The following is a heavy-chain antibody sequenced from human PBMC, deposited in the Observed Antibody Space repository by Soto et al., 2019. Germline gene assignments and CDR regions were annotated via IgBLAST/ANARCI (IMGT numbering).Heavy chain of an antibody. V-gene: IGHV3-11*01. J-gene: IGHJ2*01. CDR1: GFTFSDYY. CDR2: ISSSGSTI. D-gene: IGHD4-4*01. CDR3: ARAPNPGNSIGVFVWYFDL. Sequence: QVQLVESGGGLVKPGGSLRLSCAASGFTFSDYYMSWIRQAPGKGLEWVSYISSSGSTIYYADSVKGRFTISRDNAKNQLYXQMNSLRAEDTAVYYCARAPNPGNSIGVFVWYFDLWGRGTLVTVSS.